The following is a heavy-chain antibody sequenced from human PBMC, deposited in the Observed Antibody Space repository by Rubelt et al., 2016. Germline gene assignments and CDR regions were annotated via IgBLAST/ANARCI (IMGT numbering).Heavy chain of an antibody. V-gene: IGHV4-4*07. CDR3: ELVVVPAANMPRDYYMDV. CDR1: GGSVSSHN. D-gene: IGHD2-2*01. J-gene: IGHJ6*03. CDR2: IYTSGNT. Sequence: QVQLQESGPGLVRPSETLSLTCTVSGGSVSSHNWSWIRQPAGKGPEWIGHIYTSGNTNYSPSLKTRVTLSVDTSTNQFSLRLSSVNAAATDVYYCELVVVPAANMPRDYYMDVWGKGTTVTVSS.